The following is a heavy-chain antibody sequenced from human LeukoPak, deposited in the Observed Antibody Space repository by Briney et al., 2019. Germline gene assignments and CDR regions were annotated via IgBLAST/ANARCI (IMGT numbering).Heavy chain of an antibody. D-gene: IGHD1-7*01. J-gene: IGHJ4*02. CDR1: GFTFSSDT. Sequence: GGSLRLSCAASGFTFSSDTMNWVRQAPGKGLEWVSHIGTSSSTVYYADSVKGRFTISRDNAKNSLYLQMSGLRDEDTAVYYCAREMGTTSDSWGQGTLVTVSS. CDR3: AREMGTTSDS. CDR2: IGTSSSTV. V-gene: IGHV3-48*02.